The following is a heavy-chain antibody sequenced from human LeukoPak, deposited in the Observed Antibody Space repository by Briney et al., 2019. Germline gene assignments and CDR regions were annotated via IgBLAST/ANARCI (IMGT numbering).Heavy chain of an antibody. CDR1: GFTFSDYY. CDR3: ARHPRGRIQLWFVNWFDP. D-gene: IGHD5-18*01. V-gene: IGHV3-11*01. Sequence: GGSLRLSCAASGFTFSDYYMSWIRQAPGKGLEWVSYISSSGSTIYYADSVKGRFTISRDNAKNSLYLQMNSLRAEDTAVYYCARHPRGRIQLWFVNWFDPWGQGTLVTVSS. J-gene: IGHJ5*02. CDR2: ISSSGSTI.